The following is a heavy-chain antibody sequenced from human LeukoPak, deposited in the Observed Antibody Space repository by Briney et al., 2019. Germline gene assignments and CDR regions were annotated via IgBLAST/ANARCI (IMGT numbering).Heavy chain of an antibody. Sequence: ASVKVSCKTSGYTFTYYVISWVRQAPGQGLEWMGWINAYNGNTNDAQKFQGRVTMTTDTSTSTAYMELRSLRSDDTAVYYCARGEKPYDYCGQGTLVSVSS. J-gene: IGHJ4*02. CDR2: INAYNGNT. V-gene: IGHV1-18*01. CDR3: ARGEKPYDY. CDR1: GYTFTYYV. D-gene: IGHD1-26*01.